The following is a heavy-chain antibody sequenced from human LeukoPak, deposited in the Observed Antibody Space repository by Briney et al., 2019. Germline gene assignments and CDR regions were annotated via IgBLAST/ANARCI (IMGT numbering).Heavy chain of an antibody. V-gene: IGHV5-51*01. J-gene: IGHJ4*02. CDR3: ARRRDLYSGSYYPFDY. D-gene: IGHD1-26*01. CDR1: GYSFTSYW. Sequence: GESLKISCKGSGYSFTSYWIGWVRQMPGKGLEWLGIVYPGDSETRYSPSFQGQVTISADKSISTAYLQWSSLKASDTAMYYCARRRDLYSGSYYPFDYWGQGTLVTVSS. CDR2: VYPGDSET.